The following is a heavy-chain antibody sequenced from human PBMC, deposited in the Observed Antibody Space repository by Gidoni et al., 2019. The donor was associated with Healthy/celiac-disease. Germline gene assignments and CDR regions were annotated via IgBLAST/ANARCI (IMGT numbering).Heavy chain of an antibody. V-gene: IGHV3-21*01. CDR1: GFTFSSYS. D-gene: IGHD3-10*01. J-gene: IGHJ4*02. Sequence: EVQLVESGGGLVKRGGSLRLSCGASGFTFSSYSMNWVRQAPGKGLEWVSSISRSSSYIYYADSVKCRFTISRYNAKNSLYLQMNSLRAEDTAVYYCARDVPGYYGSGSYPDYWGQGTLVTVSS. CDR2: ISRSSSYI. CDR3: ARDVPGYYGSGSYPDY.